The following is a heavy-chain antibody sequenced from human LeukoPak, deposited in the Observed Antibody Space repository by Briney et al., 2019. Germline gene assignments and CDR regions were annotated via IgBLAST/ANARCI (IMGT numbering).Heavy chain of an antibody. V-gene: IGHV3-23*01. Sequence: AGGSLRLSCTASGFTFRSHAMAWVRQAPGKGLEWVSSISPGGSSTYYADSVKGRFTISRDSSKNTLFLHMNTLRAEDTAIYYCAKDRTVGASYWYFDLWGRGTLVTVSS. CDR3: AKDRTVGASYWYFDL. CDR1: GFTFRSHA. CDR2: ISPGGSST. J-gene: IGHJ2*01. D-gene: IGHD1-26*01.